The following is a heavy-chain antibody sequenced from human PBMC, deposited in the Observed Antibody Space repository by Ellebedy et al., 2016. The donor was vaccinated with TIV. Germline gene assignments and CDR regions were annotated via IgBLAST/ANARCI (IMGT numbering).Heavy chain of an antibody. D-gene: IGHD3-22*01. CDR2: ITGSGSNT. CDR3: AKHRRESSGYHFEN. J-gene: IGHJ4*02. Sequence: GESLKISCAASGFTLSSYAMSWVRQAPGKGLEWVSSITGSGSNTYYADSVKGRFTLTRDNSKNTLYVQMNSLRVDDTAVYHCAKHRRESSGYHFENWGQGILVTVSS. V-gene: IGHV3-23*01. CDR1: GFTLSSYA.